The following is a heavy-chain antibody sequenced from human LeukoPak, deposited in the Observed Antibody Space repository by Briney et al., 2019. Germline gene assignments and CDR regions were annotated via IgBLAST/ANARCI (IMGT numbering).Heavy chain of an antibody. D-gene: IGHD2-15*01. J-gene: IGHJ3*02. CDR3: ARGTHGAFDI. V-gene: IGHV3-11*01. CDR2: INSSGNTI. CDR1: GFAFSDYY. Sequence: PGGSLRLSCAASGFAFSDYYMSWIRQAPGKGLEWISYINSSGNTIYYADSVKGRCTISRDNAKNSLYLQMNSLRAEDTAVYYCARGTHGAFDIWGQGTMVTVSS.